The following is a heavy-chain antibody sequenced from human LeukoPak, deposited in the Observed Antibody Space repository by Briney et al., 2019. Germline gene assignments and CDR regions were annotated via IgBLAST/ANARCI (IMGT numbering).Heavy chain of an antibody. D-gene: IGHD6-19*01. Sequence: GESLKISCKGSGYSFSNYWIGWVRQMPGKGLEWMGIIYPGDSDTRYSPSSQGQVTISADKSISTAYLQWSSLKASDTAMYHCARHLVADVVYYGMGVWGQGTTVTVSS. J-gene: IGHJ6*02. CDR1: GYSFSNYW. CDR2: IYPGDSDT. V-gene: IGHV5-51*01. CDR3: ARHLVADVVYYGMGV.